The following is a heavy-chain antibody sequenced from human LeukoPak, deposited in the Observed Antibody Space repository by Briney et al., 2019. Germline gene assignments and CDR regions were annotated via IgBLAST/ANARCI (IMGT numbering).Heavy chain of an antibody. D-gene: IGHD4-23*01. CDR2: INPNSGGT. V-gene: IGHV1-2*02. J-gene: IGHJ4*02. CDR3: TRPPTHRLRWGFDY. CDR1: GYTFTGYY. Sequence: ASVKVSCKASGYTFTGYYMHWVRQAPGQGLEWMGWINPNSGGTNYAQKFQGRVTMTRDTSISTAYMELSRLGSDDTAVYYCTRPPTHRLRWGFDYWGQGTLVTVSS.